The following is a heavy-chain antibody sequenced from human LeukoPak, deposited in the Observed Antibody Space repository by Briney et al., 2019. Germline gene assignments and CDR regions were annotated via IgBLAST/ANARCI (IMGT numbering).Heavy chain of an antibody. CDR2: ISSSGSTI. J-gene: IGHJ6*03. CDR1: GFTFSSYE. CDR3: ASIPRRRDGYNDPYYYYYMDV. Sequence: GGSLRLSCAASGFTFSSYEMNWVRQAPGKGLEWVSYISSSGSTIYYADSVKGRFTISRDNAKNSLYLQMNSLRAEDTAVYYCASIPRRRDGYNDPYYYYYMDVWGKGTTVTISS. V-gene: IGHV3-48*03. D-gene: IGHD5-24*01.